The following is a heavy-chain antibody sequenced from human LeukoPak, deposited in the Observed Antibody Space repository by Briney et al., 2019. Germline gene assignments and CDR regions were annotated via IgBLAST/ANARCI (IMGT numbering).Heavy chain of an antibody. J-gene: IGHJ4*02. CDR2: ISGSGGST. Sequence: PGGSLRLSCAASGFTFYTYAMSWVRQAPGKGLEWVSAISGSGGSTYYADSVKGRFTISRDNSKNTLYLQMNSLRAEDTAVYYCAKGGRSCSGGSCYSGLSDYWGQGTLVTVSS. D-gene: IGHD2-15*01. V-gene: IGHV3-23*01. CDR1: GFTFYTYA. CDR3: AKGGRSCSGGSCYSGLSDY.